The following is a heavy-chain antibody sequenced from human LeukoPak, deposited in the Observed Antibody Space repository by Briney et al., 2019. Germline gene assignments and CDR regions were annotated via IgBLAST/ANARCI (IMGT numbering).Heavy chain of an antibody. CDR1: GLTFSTSW. CDR2: IRQDGSSR. Sequence: GGSLRLSCTASGLTFSTSWMTWVRQAPGKGLEWVANIRQDGSSRYYVDSVKGRFTISRDNAKNSLYLQLNSLRVEDTAVYYCARDLSYFDYWGQGALVTVSS. CDR3: ARDLSYFDY. V-gene: IGHV3-7*01. J-gene: IGHJ4*02.